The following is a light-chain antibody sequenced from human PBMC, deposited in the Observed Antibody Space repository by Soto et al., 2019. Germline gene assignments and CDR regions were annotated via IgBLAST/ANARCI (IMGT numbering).Light chain of an antibody. Sequence: EIVLTQSPATLSLSPGERATLSCRARQSVSTYLAWYQQKPGQAPRLLIHDASNRATGIPARFSGSGSGTDFTLTISSLEPEDFAVYYCQQRSNWPSTFGQGTKVEIK. CDR1: QSVSTY. CDR3: QQRSNWPST. J-gene: IGKJ1*01. V-gene: IGKV3-11*01. CDR2: DAS.